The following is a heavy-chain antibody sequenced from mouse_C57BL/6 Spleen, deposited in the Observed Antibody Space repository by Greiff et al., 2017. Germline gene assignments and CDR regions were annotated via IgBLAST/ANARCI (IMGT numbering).Heavy chain of an antibody. Sequence: VQLKESGGGLVKPGGSLKLSCAASGFTFSSYAMSWVRQTPEKRLEWVATISDGGSYTYYPDNVKGRFTISRDNAKNNLYLQMSHLKSEDTAMYYCARNWARFDYWGQGTTLTVSS. D-gene: IGHD4-1*01. J-gene: IGHJ2*01. V-gene: IGHV5-4*01. CDR1: GFTFSSYA. CDR2: ISDGGSYT. CDR3: ARNWARFDY.